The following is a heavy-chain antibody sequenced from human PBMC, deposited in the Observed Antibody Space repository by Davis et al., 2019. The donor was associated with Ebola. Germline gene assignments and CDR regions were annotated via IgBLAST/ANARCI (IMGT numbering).Heavy chain of an antibody. V-gene: IGHV1-2*02. CDR2: ISPNSGGT. Sequence: ASVKVSCKASGYTFTGYYMHWVRQAPGQGLEWMGWISPNSGGTDYAQKFQGRVTMTRDTSISTAYMELSRLTSDDTAVYYCARDRCSGGSCLDYWGQGTLVTVSS. D-gene: IGHD2-15*01. J-gene: IGHJ4*02. CDR3: ARDRCSGGSCLDY. CDR1: GYTFTGYY.